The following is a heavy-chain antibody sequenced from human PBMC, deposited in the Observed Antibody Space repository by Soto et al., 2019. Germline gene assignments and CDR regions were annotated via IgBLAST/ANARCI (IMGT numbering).Heavy chain of an antibody. CDR1: GGSSSSRIYW. CDR3: ARHPRDDYNYGGSGIFDY. D-gene: IGHD4-4*01. CDR2: IFYSGST. V-gene: IGHV4-39*01. Sequence: SDALPLTCTVSGGSSSSRIYWWAWIRHPPGKGLEWIGDIFYSGSTYYNPSLKSRVAISVDTSKNQFSLKLNSVTAADTAVYYCARHPRDDYNYGGSGIFDYWGQGTLVTVSS. J-gene: IGHJ4*02.